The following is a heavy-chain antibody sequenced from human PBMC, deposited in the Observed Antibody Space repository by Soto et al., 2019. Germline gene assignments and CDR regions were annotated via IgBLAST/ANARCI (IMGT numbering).Heavy chain of an antibody. CDR1: GGTFSSYA. D-gene: IGHD3-10*01. CDR3: ARATPMVRGVTQRYYYYYGMDV. Sequence: SVKVSCKASGGTFSSYAISWVRQAPGQGLEWMGGIIPIFGTANYAQKFQGRVTITADESTSTAYMELSSLRSEDTAVYYCARATPMVRGVTQRYYYYYGMDVWGQGTTVTVS. J-gene: IGHJ6*02. CDR2: IIPIFGTA. V-gene: IGHV1-69*13.